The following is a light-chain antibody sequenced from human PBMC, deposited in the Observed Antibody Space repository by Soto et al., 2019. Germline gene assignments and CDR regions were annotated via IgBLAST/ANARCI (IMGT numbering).Light chain of an antibody. CDR2: DDD. J-gene: IGLJ3*02. Sequence: QSVLTQPPSVSAAPGQKVTISCSGSSSNIGNHFVSWYQQVPGTAPTLLIYDDDKRPSGIPDRFSGSKSGTSATLGITGLQSKDVAVYYLGAWDGSLSTGVFGGGTKLTVL. CDR1: SSNIGNHF. V-gene: IGLV1-51*01. CDR3: GAWDGSLSTGV.